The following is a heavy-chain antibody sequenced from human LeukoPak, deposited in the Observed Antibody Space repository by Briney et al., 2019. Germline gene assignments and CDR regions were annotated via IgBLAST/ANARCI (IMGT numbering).Heavy chain of an antibody. J-gene: IGHJ5*02. CDR1: GFTVSNSY. V-gene: IGHV3-66*02. CDR3: ARARIEMTIIVDWFDP. Sequence: GGSLRLSCAASGFTVSNSYMSWVRQAPGEGLEWVSVIYSGGGTYYTDSVKGRFTISRDNSKNTLYLQMNSLRVEDTAVYYCARARIEMTIIVDWFDPWGQGTLVTVSS. D-gene: IGHD5-24*01. CDR2: IYSGGGT.